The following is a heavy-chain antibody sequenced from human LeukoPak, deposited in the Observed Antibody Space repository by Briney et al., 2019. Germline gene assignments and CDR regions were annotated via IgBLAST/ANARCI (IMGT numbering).Heavy chain of an antibody. Sequence: SETLSLTCTVSGGSISSYYWSWIRQPPGKGLEWIGYIYYSGSTNYNPSLKSRVTISVDTSKNQFSLKLSSVTAADTAVYYCARLHSSGWYYFDYWGQGTLATVSS. CDR2: IYYSGST. V-gene: IGHV4-59*08. D-gene: IGHD6-19*01. CDR1: GGSISSYY. CDR3: ARLHSSGWYYFDY. J-gene: IGHJ4*02.